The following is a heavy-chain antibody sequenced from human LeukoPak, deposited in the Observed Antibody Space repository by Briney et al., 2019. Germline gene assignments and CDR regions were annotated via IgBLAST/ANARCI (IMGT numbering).Heavy chain of an antibody. CDR3: ALGSGYYSYYYYYGMDV. D-gene: IGHD3-22*01. V-gene: IGHV1-18*01. J-gene: IGHJ6*02. Sequence: ASVKVSCKASGYTFTSYGISWVRQAPGQGLEWMGWISAYNGNTNYAQKLRGRVTMTTDTSTSTAYMELRSLRSDDTAVYYCALGSGYYSYYYYYGMDVWGQGTTVTVSS. CDR2: ISAYNGNT. CDR1: GYTFTSYG.